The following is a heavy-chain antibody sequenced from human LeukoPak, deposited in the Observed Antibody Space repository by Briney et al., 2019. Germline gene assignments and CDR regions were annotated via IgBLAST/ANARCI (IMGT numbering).Heavy chain of an antibody. CDR3: ARVPYYDYVWGSYRHPTAFDY. V-gene: IGHV4-34*01. J-gene: IGHJ4*02. CDR1: GGSFSGYY. CDR2: INHSGST. Sequence: SETLSLTCAVYGGSFSGYYWSWIRQPPGKGLEWIGEINHSGSTNYNPSLKSRVTISVDTSKNQFSLKLSSVTAADTAVYYCARVPYYDYVWGSYRHPTAFDYWGQGTLVTVSS. D-gene: IGHD3-16*02.